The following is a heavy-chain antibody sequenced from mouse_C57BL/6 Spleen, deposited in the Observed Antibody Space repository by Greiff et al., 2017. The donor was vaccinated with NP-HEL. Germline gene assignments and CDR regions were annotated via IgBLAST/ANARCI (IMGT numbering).Heavy chain of an antibody. V-gene: IGHV10-1*01. J-gene: IGHJ1*03. CDR2: IRSKSNNYAT. CDR1: GFSFNTYA. CDR3: VLYGSSPHWYFDV. Sequence: EVQLVESGGGLVQPKGSLKLSCAASGFSFNTYAMNWVRQAPGKGLEWVARIRSKSNNYATYYADSVKDRFTISRDDSESMLYLQMNNLKTEDTAMYYCVLYGSSPHWYFDVWGTGTTVTVSS. D-gene: IGHD1-1*01.